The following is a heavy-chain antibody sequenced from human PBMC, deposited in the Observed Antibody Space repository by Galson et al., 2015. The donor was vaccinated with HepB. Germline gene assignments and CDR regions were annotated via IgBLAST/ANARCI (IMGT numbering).Heavy chain of an antibody. D-gene: IGHD2-8*02. Sequence: SLRLSCAASGFTFSSYWMHWVRQAPGKGLVWVSRINSDGSSTSYADSVKGRFTISRDNAKNTLYLQMNSLRAEDTAVYYCARDDDVLGNYYDYCGMDVWGQGTTVTVSS. CDR2: INSDGSST. J-gene: IGHJ6*02. CDR1: GFTFSSYW. V-gene: IGHV3-74*01. CDR3: ARDDDVLGNYYDYCGMDV.